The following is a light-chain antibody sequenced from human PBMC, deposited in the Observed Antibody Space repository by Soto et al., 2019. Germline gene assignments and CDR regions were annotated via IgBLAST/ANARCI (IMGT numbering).Light chain of an antibody. CDR1: QSVSSSY. J-gene: IGKJ2*01. CDR3: QHET. V-gene: IGKV3-20*01. Sequence: EIVLTQSPGIVSLSPGERATLSCRASQSVSSSYLVWYQQKPGQAPRLLIYGASSRATGIPDRFSGSGSGTDFTLTISRLEPEDFAVYYCQHETFGQGTKLEIK. CDR2: GAS.